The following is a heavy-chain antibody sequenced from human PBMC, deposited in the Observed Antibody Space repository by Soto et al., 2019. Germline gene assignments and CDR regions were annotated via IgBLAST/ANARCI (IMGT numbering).Heavy chain of an antibody. CDR1: GYNFPDYW. Sequence: GESLTISCKGLGYNFPDYWIAWVRQMPGKGLECMGIIYPGDSDTRYSPSFQGQVTISADKSISTAYLQWNSLEASDTAMYYWDRSGADRQTQWLLNWFDTWGQGTRVTVS. D-gene: IGHD5-12*01. CDR3: DRSGADRQTQWLLNWFDT. CDR2: IYPGDSDT. J-gene: IGHJ5*02. V-gene: IGHV5-51*01.